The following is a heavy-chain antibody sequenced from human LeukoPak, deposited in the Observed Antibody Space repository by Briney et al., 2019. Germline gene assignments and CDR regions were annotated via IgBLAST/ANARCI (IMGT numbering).Heavy chain of an antibody. CDR1: GYTFTSYD. Sequence: ASVKLSCKASGYTFTSYDMNWVRQATGQGLEWMGWMNPSSGNTGYAQKFQGRVSMTRNTSISTAYMELSNLRSEGTAVYYCARGPGIAVAGHLFQHWGQGTLVTVSS. D-gene: IGHD6-19*01. J-gene: IGHJ1*01. CDR2: MNPSSGNT. CDR3: ARGPGIAVAGHLFQH. V-gene: IGHV1-8*01.